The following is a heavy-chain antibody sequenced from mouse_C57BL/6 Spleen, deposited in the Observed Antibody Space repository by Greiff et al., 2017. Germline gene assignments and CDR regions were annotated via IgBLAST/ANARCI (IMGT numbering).Heavy chain of an antibody. CDR3: ARHNDYDGGFDY. D-gene: IGHD2-4*01. V-gene: IGHV1-50*01. CDR2: IDPSDSYT. CDR1: GYTFTSYW. Sequence: QVQLQQPGAELVKPGASVKLSCKASGYTFTSYWMQWVKQRPGQGLEWIGEIDPSDSYTNYNQKFKGKATLPVDTSSSTAYMQLSSLTSEDSAVYYCARHNDYDGGFDYWGQGTTLTVSS. J-gene: IGHJ2*01.